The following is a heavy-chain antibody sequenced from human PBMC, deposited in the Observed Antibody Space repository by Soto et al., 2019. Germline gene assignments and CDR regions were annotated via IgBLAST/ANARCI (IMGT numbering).Heavy chain of an antibody. CDR2: VYNSGST. CDR3: ARYRREAVAGYTLDN. Sequence: SETLSLTCTVSGGSISSNYWTWIRQPPGKGLEWIGYVYNSGSTNYSPSLKSRVTISEDTSKSQFSLKVNSMTAADTAVYYCARYRREAVAGYTLDNWGQGILVTVSS. CDR1: GGSISSNY. J-gene: IGHJ4*02. V-gene: IGHV4-59*01. D-gene: IGHD6-13*01.